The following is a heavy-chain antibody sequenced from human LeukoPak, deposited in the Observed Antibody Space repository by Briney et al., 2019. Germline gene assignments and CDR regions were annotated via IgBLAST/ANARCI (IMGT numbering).Heavy chain of an antibody. V-gene: IGHV1-69*05. CDR1: GGTFSSYA. CDR2: IIPIFGTA. J-gene: IGHJ1*01. D-gene: IGHD6-13*01. Sequence: SVKVSCKASGGTFSSYAISWVRQAPGQGLEWMGGIIPIFGTANYAQKLQGRVTITTDESTSTAYMELSSLRSEDTAVYYCARSTAGTATEYFQHWGQGTLVTVSS. CDR3: ARSTAGTATEYFQH.